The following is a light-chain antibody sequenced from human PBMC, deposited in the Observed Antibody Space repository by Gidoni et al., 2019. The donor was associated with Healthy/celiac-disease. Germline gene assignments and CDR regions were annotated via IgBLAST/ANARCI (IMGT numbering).Light chain of an antibody. CDR2: GAS. V-gene: IGKV3-20*01. CDR1: QSVSSSY. CDR3: QQYGSSPALT. J-gene: IGKJ4*01. Sequence: EIVLTQSPGTLSLSPGERATLSCRASQSVSSSYLAWYQQKPGQAPRLLIYGASSRATGIPDRFSGSGSGTDFTLTISRLEPEDVAVYYCQQYGSSPALTFXGXTKVEIK.